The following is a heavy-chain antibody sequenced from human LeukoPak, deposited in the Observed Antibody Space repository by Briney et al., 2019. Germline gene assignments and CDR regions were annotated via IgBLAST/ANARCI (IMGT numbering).Heavy chain of an antibody. J-gene: IGHJ3*02. CDR1: GFTFSSYE. V-gene: IGHV3-48*01. CDR3: ATHELKDAFDI. Sequence: GGSLRLSCAASGFTFSSYEMNWVRQAPGKGLEWVSYISSSSSTIYYAESVKGRFTISRDNPKKCLHLQMNSLRAEDTAVYYCATHELKDAFDIWGQGTMVTVSS. D-gene: IGHD3-10*01. CDR2: ISSSSSTI.